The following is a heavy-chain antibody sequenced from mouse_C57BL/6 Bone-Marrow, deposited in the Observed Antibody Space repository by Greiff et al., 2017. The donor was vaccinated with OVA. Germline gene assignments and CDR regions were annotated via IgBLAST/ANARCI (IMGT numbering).Heavy chain of an antibody. CDR3: ARGGSPYAMDY. D-gene: IGHD1-1*01. Sequence: QVQLKQPGAELVKPGASVKMSCKASGYTFTSYWITWVKQRPGQGLEWIGDIYPGSGSTNYNEKFKSKATLTVDTSSSTAYMQLSSLTSEDSAVYYCARGGSPYAMDYWGQGTSVTVSS. V-gene: IGHV1-55*01. CDR2: IYPGSGST. CDR1: GYTFTSYW. J-gene: IGHJ4*01.